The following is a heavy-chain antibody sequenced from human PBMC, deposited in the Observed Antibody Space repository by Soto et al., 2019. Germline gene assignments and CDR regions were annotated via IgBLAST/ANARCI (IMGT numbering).Heavy chain of an antibody. Sequence: EVQLVESGGGLVKPGGSLRLSCAASGFTFSNAWMSWVRQAPGKGLEWVGRIKSKTDGGTTDYAAPVKGRFTISRDDSKNTLYLQMNSMKTEDTAVYYCKTDKVVANAFDIWGQGTMVTVSS. J-gene: IGHJ3*02. CDR1: GFTFSNAW. D-gene: IGHD2-15*01. V-gene: IGHV3-15*01. CDR2: IKSKTDGGTT. CDR3: KTDKVVANAFDI.